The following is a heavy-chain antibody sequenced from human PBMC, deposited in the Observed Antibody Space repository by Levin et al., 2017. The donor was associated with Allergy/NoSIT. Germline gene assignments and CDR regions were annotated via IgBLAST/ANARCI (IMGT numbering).Heavy chain of an antibody. CDR1: GFTFSSYS. Sequence: GESLKISCAASGFTFSSYSMNWVRQAPGKGLEWVSSISSSSSYIYYADSVKGRFTISRDNAKNSLYLQMNSLRAEDTAVYYCARDLLYYASGTYYYAYFDYWGQGTLVTVSS. D-gene: IGHD3-10*01. CDR2: ISSSSSYI. CDR3: ARDLLYYASGTYYYAYFDY. V-gene: IGHV3-21*01. J-gene: IGHJ4*02.